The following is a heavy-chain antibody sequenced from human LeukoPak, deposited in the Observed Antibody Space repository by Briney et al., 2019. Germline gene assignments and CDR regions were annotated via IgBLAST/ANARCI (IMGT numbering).Heavy chain of an antibody. CDR2: IYHSGST. V-gene: IGHV4-30-2*01. Sequence: PSQTLSLTCAVSGGSISSGGYSWSWIRQPPGKGLEWIGYIYHSGSTYYNPSLKSRVTISVDTSKNQFSLKLSSVTAADTAVYYCARGVRYSSGWYTYWGQGTLVTVSS. D-gene: IGHD6-19*01. CDR3: ARGVRYSSGWYTY. CDR1: GGSISSGGYS. J-gene: IGHJ4*02.